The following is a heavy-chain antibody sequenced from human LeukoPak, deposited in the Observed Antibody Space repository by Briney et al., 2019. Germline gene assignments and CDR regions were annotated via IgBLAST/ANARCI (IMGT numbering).Heavy chain of an antibody. D-gene: IGHD6-19*01. CDR2: ISYDGSNK. CDR3: ARDRGRGYSRGRAALDY. CDR1: GFTFSSYA. J-gene: IGHJ4*02. V-gene: IGHV3-30*04. Sequence: GRSLRLSCAASGFTFSSYAMHWVRQAPGKGLEWGAVISYDGSNKYYADSAKGPFTISRDNSKNTLYLQMNSLRAEDKAVYYCARDRGRGYSRGRAALDYWGQGTLVTVSS.